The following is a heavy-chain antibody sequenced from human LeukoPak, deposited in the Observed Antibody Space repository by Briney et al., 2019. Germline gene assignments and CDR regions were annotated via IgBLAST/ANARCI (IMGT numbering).Heavy chain of an antibody. D-gene: IGHD6-19*01. CDR2: ITGSGSST. J-gene: IGHJ4*01. V-gene: IGHV3-23*01. CDR3: AKVDGKRLILDYIDY. CDR1: GFTVSSNY. Sequence: GGSLRLSCAASGFTVSSNYMSWVRQAPGKGLEWVSAITGSGSSTYYADSVKGRFTISRDNSKNTLYLQMNSLRAEDTAVYYCAKVDGKRLILDYIDYWGQGTLVTVSS.